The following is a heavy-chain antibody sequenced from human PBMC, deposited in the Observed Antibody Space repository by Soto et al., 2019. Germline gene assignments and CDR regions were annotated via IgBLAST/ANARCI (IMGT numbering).Heavy chain of an antibody. D-gene: IGHD3-3*01. CDR2: ISYDGSNK. CDR3: AKDLAYYDCWSGYRFEY. V-gene: IGHV3-30*18. Sequence: PGGSLRLSCAASGFTFSSYGMHWVRQAPGKGLEWAAVISYDGSNKYYADSVKGRFTISSDNSKNTLYLQMNSLRAEDTAVYYCAKDLAYYDCWSGYRFEYWGHRTRVTVSS. J-gene: IGHJ4*01. CDR1: GFTFSSYG.